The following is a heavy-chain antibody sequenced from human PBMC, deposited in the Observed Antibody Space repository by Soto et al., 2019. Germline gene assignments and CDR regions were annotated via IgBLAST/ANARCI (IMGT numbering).Heavy chain of an antibody. D-gene: IGHD3-10*01. CDR2: ISAYNGNT. CDR1: GYTFTSYG. V-gene: IGHV1-18*01. J-gene: IGHJ4*02. Sequence: QVQLVQSGAEVKKPGASVKVSCKASGYTFTSYGISWVRQAPGQGLEWMGWISAYNGNTNYAQKRQGRVTMTTDGSRSTAYREMRSLRSDGTAVYYCARHQKGGVVVRGVGYWDWGQGTLVTVSS. CDR3: ARHQKGGVVVRGVGYWD.